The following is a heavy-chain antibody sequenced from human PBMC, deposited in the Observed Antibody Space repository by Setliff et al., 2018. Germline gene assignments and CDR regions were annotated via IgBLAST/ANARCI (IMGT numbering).Heavy chain of an antibody. CDR1: GFTFSTYA. D-gene: IGHD3-3*01. V-gene: IGHV3-7*01. CDR2: IKHDGSTK. Sequence: ETLSLSCAASGFTFSTYALMWVRQAPGKGLESVAYIKHDGSTKYYVDSVQGRFTISRDNAKSSLSLQMSSLRAEDTAVYYCARLFNFPLYYFHYWGQGTLVTVSS. CDR3: ARLFNFPLYYFHY. J-gene: IGHJ4*02.